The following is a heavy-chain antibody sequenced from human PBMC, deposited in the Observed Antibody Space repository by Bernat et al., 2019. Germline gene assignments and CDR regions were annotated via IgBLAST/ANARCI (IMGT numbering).Heavy chain of an antibody. D-gene: IGHD4-17*01. J-gene: IGHJ5*02. CDR3: AKVGSDDYGNNWFDP. CDR2: ISSDGSNK. CDR1: GFTFSSYG. V-gene: IGHV3-30*18. Sequence: QVQLVESGGGVVQPGRSLRLSCAASGFTFSSYGMHWVRQAPGKGLEWVAVISSDGSNKYYADSVKGRFTISRDNSKNTLYLQMNSLRAEDTAVYYCAKVGSDDYGNNWFDPWGQGTLVTVSS.